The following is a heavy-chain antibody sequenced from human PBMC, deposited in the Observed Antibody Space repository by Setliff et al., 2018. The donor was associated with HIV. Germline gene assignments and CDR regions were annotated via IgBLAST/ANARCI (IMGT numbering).Heavy chain of an antibody. D-gene: IGHD2-2*01. Sequence: GSLRLSCAASGFTFSDYYMSWIRQAPGKGLEWVSYISLNSGNTIYYADSVKGRFTISRDNAKNSLYLQMNSLRAEDTAVYYCARVSSTYWYSIPQNYYYHMDVWGKGTSVTVSS. V-gene: IGHV3-11*04. J-gene: IGHJ6*03. CDR1: GFTFSDYY. CDR2: ISLNSGNTI. CDR3: ARVSSTYWYSIPQNYYYHMDV.